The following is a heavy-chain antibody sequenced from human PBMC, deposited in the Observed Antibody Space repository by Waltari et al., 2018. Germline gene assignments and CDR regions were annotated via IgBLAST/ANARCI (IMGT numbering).Heavy chain of an antibody. D-gene: IGHD2-2*01. J-gene: IGHJ5*02. CDR2: ILSSGGT. CDR1: GGSISTGY. CDR3: ARGRIPAASCFDP. V-gene: IGHV4-61*02. Sequence: QVQLQESGPGLVMPSQTLSITCTVSGGSISTGYSGWAWIRQPAGKGLECIGRILSSGGTDYNPSLESRVTISMDTSKNQFSLELTSVTAADTAVYYCARGRIPAASCFDPWGQGTLVTVSS.